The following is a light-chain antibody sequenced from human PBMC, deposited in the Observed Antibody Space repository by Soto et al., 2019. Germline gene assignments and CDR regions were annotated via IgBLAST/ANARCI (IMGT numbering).Light chain of an antibody. J-gene: IGKJ2*01. CDR3: QHYDNWPPYT. V-gene: IGKV3-15*01. CDR2: GAS. CDR1: QSISNN. Sequence: EIVMTQSPATLYVSPGEGATLSCRASQSISNNLAWYQLRPGQAPRLLIYGASTRATDVPARFSGGGSGTEFTLTISSLQSEDFAIYYCQHYDNWPPYTFGQGTKLEIK.